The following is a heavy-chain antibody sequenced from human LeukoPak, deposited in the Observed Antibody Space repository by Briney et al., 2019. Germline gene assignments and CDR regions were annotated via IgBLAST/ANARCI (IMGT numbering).Heavy chain of an antibody. CDR2: IAEDGSEK. J-gene: IGHJ4*02. CDR1: GFTFSKYW. V-gene: IGHV3-7*01. Sequence: GGSLRLSCEASGFTFSKYWMSWVRQASGKGLECVANIAEDGSEKYYVDSVKGRITISRDNAKNTLYLQMNSLRVDDTAVYYCGRGRSMNDWGQGTLVTVSS. CDR3: GRGRSMND. D-gene: IGHD5-24*01.